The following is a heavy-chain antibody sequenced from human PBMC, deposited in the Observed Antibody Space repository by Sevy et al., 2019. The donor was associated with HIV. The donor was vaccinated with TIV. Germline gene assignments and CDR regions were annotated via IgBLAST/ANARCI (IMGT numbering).Heavy chain of an antibody. J-gene: IGHJ3*02. V-gene: IGHV4-39*01. D-gene: IGHD3-10*01. CDR1: GGSISSSSYY. CDR3: ARHPYAGSAFDI. CDR2: IYYSGST. Sequence: SETLSLTCTVSGGSISSSSYYWGWIRQPPGKGLEWIGSIYYSGSTYYNPSLKSRVTISVDTSKNQFSLKLSSVTAADTAVYYCARHPYAGSAFDIWGQGTMVTVSS.